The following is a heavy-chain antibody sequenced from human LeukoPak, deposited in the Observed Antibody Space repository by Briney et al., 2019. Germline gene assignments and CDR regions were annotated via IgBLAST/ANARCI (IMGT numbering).Heavy chain of an antibody. CDR2: ISHSGST. Sequence: ETPFITCTVSGGSISNYYWSWIRQPPGKGLEWIGFISHSGSTNSKPSLKSRVTISVDTSKNQFSMKLSSVTAADTAVYYCARLYCSSTSCPTTTDAFDIWGQGTMVTVSS. J-gene: IGHJ3*02. CDR3: ARLYCSSTSCPTTTDAFDI. D-gene: IGHD2-2*01. CDR1: GGSISNYY. V-gene: IGHV4-59*01.